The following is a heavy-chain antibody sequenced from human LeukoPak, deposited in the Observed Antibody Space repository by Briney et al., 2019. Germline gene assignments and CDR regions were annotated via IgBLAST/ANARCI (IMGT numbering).Heavy chain of an antibody. CDR2: MNPNSGNT. J-gene: IGHJ6*03. D-gene: IGHD3-10*01. V-gene: IGHV1-8*01. CDR1: GYTFTSYD. CDR3: ARGRYYGSGSYWIAYYYYYYMDV. Sequence: GASVKVSCKASGYTFTSYDINWVRQATGQGLEWMGWMNPNSGNTGYAQKFQGRVTMTRNTSISTAYMELSSLRSEDTAVYYCARGRYYGSGSYWIAYYYYYYMDVWGKGTTVTISS.